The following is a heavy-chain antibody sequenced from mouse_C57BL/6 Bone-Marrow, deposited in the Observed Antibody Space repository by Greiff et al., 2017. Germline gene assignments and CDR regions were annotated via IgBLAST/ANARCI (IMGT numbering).Heavy chain of an antibody. CDR2: ISSGGSYT. CDR1: GFTFSSYG. V-gene: IGHV5-6*02. Sequence: EVNVVESGGDLVKPGGSLKLSCAASGFTFSSYGMSWVRQTPDQRLEWVATISSGGSYTYYPDSVKGRFPISRDNAKNTLYLQMSSLKSEDTAMYYCARRGTSWYFDVWGTGTTVTVSS. J-gene: IGHJ1*03. CDR3: ARRGTSWYFDV. D-gene: IGHD3-3*01.